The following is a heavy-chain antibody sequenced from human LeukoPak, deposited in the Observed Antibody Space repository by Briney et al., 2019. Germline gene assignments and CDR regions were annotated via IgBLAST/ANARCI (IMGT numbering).Heavy chain of an antibody. CDR2: MNPNSGNT. Sequence: ASVKVSCKASGYTFTSYDINWVRQATGQGLEWMGWMNPNSGNTGYAQKFQERVTITRDMSTSTAYMELSSLRSEDTAVYYCAADEGGSIARNYYYYYMDVWGKGTTVTVSS. J-gene: IGHJ6*03. D-gene: IGHD6-6*01. V-gene: IGHV1-8*03. CDR1: GYTFTSYD. CDR3: AADEGGSIARNYYYYYMDV.